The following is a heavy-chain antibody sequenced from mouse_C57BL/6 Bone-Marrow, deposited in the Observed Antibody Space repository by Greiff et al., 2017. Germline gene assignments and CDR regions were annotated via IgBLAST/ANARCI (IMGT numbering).Heavy chain of an antibody. CDR2: IYPRSGNT. V-gene: IGHV1-81*01. Sequence: QVQLKESGAELARPGASVKLSCKASGYTFTSYGISWVKQRTGQGLEWIGEIYPRSGNTYYNEKFKGKATLTADKSSSTAYMELRSLTSEDSAVYFCAGDYEYEDCFDYWGQGTTLTVSS. CDR1: GYTFTSYG. D-gene: IGHD2-4*01. J-gene: IGHJ2*01. CDR3: AGDYEYEDCFDY.